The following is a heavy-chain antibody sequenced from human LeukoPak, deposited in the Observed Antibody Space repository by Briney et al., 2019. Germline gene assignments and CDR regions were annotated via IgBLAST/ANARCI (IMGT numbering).Heavy chain of an antibody. Sequence: SVKVSCKASGGTFSSYAISWVRQAPGQGLEWMGGIIPIFGTANYARKFQGRVTITADESTSTAYMELSSLRSEDTAVYYCARAARYSSGWCPFDYWGQGTLVTVSS. CDR2: IIPIFGTA. D-gene: IGHD6-19*01. CDR1: GGTFSSYA. CDR3: ARAARYSSGWCPFDY. V-gene: IGHV1-69*13. J-gene: IGHJ4*02.